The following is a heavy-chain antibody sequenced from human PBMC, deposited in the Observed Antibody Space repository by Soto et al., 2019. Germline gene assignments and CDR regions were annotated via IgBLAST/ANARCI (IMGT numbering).Heavy chain of an antibody. CDR3: VKDEGTSSTVFDY. D-gene: IGHD4-4*01. J-gene: IGHJ4*02. CDR1: GFTFKAYA. Sequence: GRSLRLSCLASGFTFKAYAMGWVRQAPGKGLEWVSSISATDGKTYYADSVRGRFMISRDNSRHSLFLQMNGLRPDDSALYYCVKDEGTSSTVFDYWGQGTPVTVSS. CDR2: ISATDGKT. V-gene: IGHV3-23*01.